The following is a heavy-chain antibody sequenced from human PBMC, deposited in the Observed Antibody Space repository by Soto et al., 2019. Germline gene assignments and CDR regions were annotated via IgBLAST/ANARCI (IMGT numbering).Heavy chain of an antibody. CDR2: INPSGGST. D-gene: IGHD2-21*02. V-gene: IGHV1-46*01. CDR3: ARRVVVTAREYYFDY. Sequence: ASVKVSCKASGYTFTSYYMHLVRQAPGQGLEWMGIINPSGGSTIYAQKFQCRVTMTRDTSTSTVYMELSSLRSEDTAVYYCARRVVVTAREYYFDYWGQGTLVTVSS. J-gene: IGHJ4*02. CDR1: GYTFTSYY.